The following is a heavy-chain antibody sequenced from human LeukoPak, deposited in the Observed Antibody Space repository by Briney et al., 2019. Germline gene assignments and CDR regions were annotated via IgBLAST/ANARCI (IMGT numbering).Heavy chain of an antibody. CDR1: GFTFDDYA. V-gene: IGHV3-66*01. CDR3: ARDSSVANNYYFDY. CDR2: IYGRGRT. Sequence: EGSLRLSCAASGFTFDDYAMHWVRQAPGKGLEWVSLIYGRGRTFYTDSVKGRFTISRDNSNNTLYLQMNSLRAEDTAVYFCARDSSVANNYYFDYWGQGTLVTVSS. D-gene: IGHD1/OR15-1a*01. J-gene: IGHJ4*02.